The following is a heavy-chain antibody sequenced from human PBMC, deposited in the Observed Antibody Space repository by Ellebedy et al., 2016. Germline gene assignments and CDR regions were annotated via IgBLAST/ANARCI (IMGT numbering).Heavy chain of an antibody. D-gene: IGHD4-17*01. CDR2: IRSKAYGGTT. CDR1: GFTFSDHY. J-gene: IGHJ4*02. Sequence: GESLKISCAASGFTFSDHYVDWVRQAPGKGLEWVGFIRSKAYGGTTEYAASVKGRFTISRDDSKNSLYLQMNSLKTEDTAVYYGAREGRDGDLDYWGQGTLVTVSS. V-gene: IGHV3-72*01. CDR3: AREGRDGDLDY.